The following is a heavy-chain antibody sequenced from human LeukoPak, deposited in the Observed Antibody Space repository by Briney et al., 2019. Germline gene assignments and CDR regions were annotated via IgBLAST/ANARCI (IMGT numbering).Heavy chain of an antibody. CDR2: INPNSGGT. D-gene: IGHD5-12*01. V-gene: IGHV1-2*02. J-gene: IGHJ4*02. Sequence: ASVKVSCKASGYTFTCCYMHWVRQAPGQGLEWMGWINPNSGGTNYAQKFQGRVTMTRDTSISTAYMELSRLRSDDTAVYYCARNWVRQRGGYDFDYWGQGTLVTVSS. CDR3: ARNWVRQRGGYDFDY. CDR1: GYTFTCCY.